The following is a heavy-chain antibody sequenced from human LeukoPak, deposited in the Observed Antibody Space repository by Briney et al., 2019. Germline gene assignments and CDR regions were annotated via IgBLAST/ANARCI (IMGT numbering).Heavy chain of an antibody. J-gene: IGHJ4*02. CDR2: IYYSGST. Sequence: SETLSLTRTVSGGSISSTTYYWGWIRQPPGKGLEWIGSIYYSGSTFYNPSLKSRVIISVDTSKNQFSLRLSSVTAADTAVYYCARFIAVAGMIDYWGQGTLVTVSS. D-gene: IGHD6-19*01. CDR1: GGSISSTTYY. CDR3: ARFIAVAGMIDY. V-gene: IGHV4-39*07.